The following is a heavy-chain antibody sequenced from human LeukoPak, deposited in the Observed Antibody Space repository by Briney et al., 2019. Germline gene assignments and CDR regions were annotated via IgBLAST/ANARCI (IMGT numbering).Heavy chain of an antibody. J-gene: IGHJ4*02. CDR1: GFTFSDYY. Sequence: PGGSLRLSCAASGFTFSDYYMSWIRRAPGKGLEWISYISSSTYTNYADSVKGRFTISRDNAKNSMYLQMNSLRAEDTAVYYCARISGSYVFDYWGQGTLVTVSS. V-gene: IGHV3-11*03. CDR3: ARISGSYVFDY. CDR2: ISSSTYT. D-gene: IGHD1-26*01.